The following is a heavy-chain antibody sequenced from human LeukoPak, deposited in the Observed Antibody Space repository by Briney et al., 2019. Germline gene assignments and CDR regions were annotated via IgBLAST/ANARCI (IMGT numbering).Heavy chain of an antibody. V-gene: IGHV1-8*01. CDR2: MHPKSGNT. CDR1: GYTFTDYN. CDR3: ARVAGTVTGTDRDD. D-gene: IGHD6-19*01. J-gene: IGHJ4*02. Sequence: ASVKVSCKASGYTFTDYNINWVRQATGQGLEWMGRMHPKSGNTNYAQKFQGRVTMTRNASISTAYMEPSSLKSDDTAVYYCARVAGTVTGTDRDDWGQGTLVTVSS.